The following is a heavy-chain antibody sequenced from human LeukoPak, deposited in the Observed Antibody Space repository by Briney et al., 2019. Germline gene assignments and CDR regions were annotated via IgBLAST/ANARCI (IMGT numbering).Heavy chain of an antibody. D-gene: IGHD6-13*01. CDR2: ISSSGSYT. V-gene: IGHV3-11*06. Sequence: GGSLRLSCAASGFTFSDYYMSWIRQAPGKGPEWVSYISSSGSYTNYADSVKGRFTISRDNAKNSLYLQMNSLRAEDTAVYYCARDATAAGRFDPWGQGTLVTVSS. CDR3: ARDATAAGRFDP. J-gene: IGHJ5*02. CDR1: GFTFSDYY.